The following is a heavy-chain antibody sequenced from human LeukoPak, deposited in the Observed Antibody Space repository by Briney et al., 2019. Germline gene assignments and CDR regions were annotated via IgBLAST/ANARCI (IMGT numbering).Heavy chain of an antibody. CDR2: ISSSSSTI. CDR1: GFTFSSYS. CDR3: TTAPTYYYDSSGYHAFDI. Sequence: GGSLRLSCAASGFTFSSYSMNWVRQAPGKGLEWVSYISSSSSTIYYADSVKGRFTISRDNAKNSLYLQMNSLRAEDTAVYYCTTAPTYYYDSSGYHAFDIWGQGTMVTVSS. D-gene: IGHD3-22*01. J-gene: IGHJ3*02. V-gene: IGHV3-48*01.